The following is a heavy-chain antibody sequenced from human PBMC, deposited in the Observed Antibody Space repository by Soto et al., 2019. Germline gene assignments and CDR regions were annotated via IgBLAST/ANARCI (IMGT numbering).Heavy chain of an antibody. J-gene: IGHJ6*02. V-gene: IGHV3-11*06. CDR1: GFTFSDYY. CDR2: ISSSSSYT. Sequence: QEQLVESGGGLVKPGGSLRLSCAASGFTFSDYYMSWIRQAPGKGLEWVSYISSSSSYTNYADSVKGRFTISRDNAKNSLYLQMNSLRAEDTAVYYCARGGDYSEYYYYYGMDVWGQGTTVTVSS. D-gene: IGHD2-15*01. CDR3: ARGGDYSEYYYYYGMDV.